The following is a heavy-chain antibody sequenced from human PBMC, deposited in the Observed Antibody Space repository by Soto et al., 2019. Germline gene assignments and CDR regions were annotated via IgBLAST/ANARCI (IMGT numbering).Heavy chain of an antibody. CDR1: GYSFTSYA. CDR3: ARDGNTVDYDFWSGYYHYFDY. Sequence: ASVKVSCKASGYSFTSYAIHWMRQAPGQRLEWMGWIIPIFGTANYAQKFQGRVTITADESTSTAYMELSSLRSEDTAVYYCARDGNTVDYDFWSGYYHYFDYWGQGTLVTVSS. D-gene: IGHD3-3*01. CDR2: IIPIFGTA. J-gene: IGHJ4*02. V-gene: IGHV1-69*13.